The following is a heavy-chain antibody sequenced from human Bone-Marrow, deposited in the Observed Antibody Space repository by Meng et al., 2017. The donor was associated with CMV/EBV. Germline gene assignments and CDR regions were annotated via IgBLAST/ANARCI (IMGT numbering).Heavy chain of an antibody. CDR2: IYYSGIT. D-gene: IGHD1/OR15-1a*01. Sequence: SETLSLTCTVSGGSISSSSYYWGWIRQPPGKGLEWIGSIYYSGITYYNPSLKSRVTISVDTSKNQFSLKLSSVTAADTAVYYCAREHRWSPNWFDPWGQGTRVTVSS. J-gene: IGHJ5*02. CDR1: GGSISSSSYY. V-gene: IGHV4-39*01. CDR3: AREHRWSPNWFDP.